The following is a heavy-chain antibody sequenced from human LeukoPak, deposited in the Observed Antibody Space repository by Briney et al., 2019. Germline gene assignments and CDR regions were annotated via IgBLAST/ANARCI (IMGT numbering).Heavy chain of an antibody. CDR3: ARGVIAAGGNDFDY. J-gene: IGHJ4*02. CDR2: IFHSGIENT. CDR1: GGSISNYY. Sequence: PSETLSLTCTVSGGSISNYYWSWIRQPPGKGLEWIGYIFHSGIENTHYNPSLSSRVTISGDTSKNQFSLRLNSVTAADTAVYYCARGVIAAGGNDFDYWGQGTLVTVSS. D-gene: IGHD6-13*01. V-gene: IGHV4-59*12.